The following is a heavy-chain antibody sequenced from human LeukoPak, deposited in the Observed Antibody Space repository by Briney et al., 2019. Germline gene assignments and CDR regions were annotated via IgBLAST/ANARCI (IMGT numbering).Heavy chain of an antibody. CDR3: ARDIGYYGSGNLDY. J-gene: IGHJ4*02. CDR1: GGSISSYY. CDR2: IYTSGST. V-gene: IGHV4-4*07. Sequence: SETLSLTCTVSGGSISSYYWSWIRQPAGKGLEWIGRIYTSGSTNYNPSLKSRVTMSVDTSKNQFSLKLSSVTAADTAVYYCARDIGYYGSGNLDYWGQGTLVTVSS. D-gene: IGHD3-10*01.